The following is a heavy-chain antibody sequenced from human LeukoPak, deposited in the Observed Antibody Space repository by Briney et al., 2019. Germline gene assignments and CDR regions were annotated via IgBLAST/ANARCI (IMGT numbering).Heavy chain of an antibody. CDR1: GYSISSGYY. CDR2: IYHSGST. Sequence: SETLSLTCTVSGYSISSGYYWGWIRQPPGKGLEWIGSIYHSGSTYYNPSLKSRVTISVDTSKNQFSLKLSSVTAADTAVYYCASSGTYYYDSSGYYLWLLWGQGTLVTVSS. D-gene: IGHD3-22*01. CDR3: ASSGTYYYDSSGYYLWLL. V-gene: IGHV4-38-2*02. J-gene: IGHJ4*02.